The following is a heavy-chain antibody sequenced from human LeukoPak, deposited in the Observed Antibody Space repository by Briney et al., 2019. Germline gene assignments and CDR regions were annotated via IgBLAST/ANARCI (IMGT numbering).Heavy chain of an antibody. D-gene: IGHD5-24*01. V-gene: IGHV1-69*05. CDR2: IIPIFGTA. Sequence: SVKVSCKASGGTFSSYAISWVRQAPGQGLEWMGRIIPIFGTANYAQKFQGRVTITTDESTSTAYMELSSLRSEDTAVYYCARDPLGRDKTRRDGYNPDDWWGQGTLVTVSS. J-gene: IGHJ4*02. CDR1: GGTFSSYA. CDR3: ARDPLGRDKTRRDGYNPDDW.